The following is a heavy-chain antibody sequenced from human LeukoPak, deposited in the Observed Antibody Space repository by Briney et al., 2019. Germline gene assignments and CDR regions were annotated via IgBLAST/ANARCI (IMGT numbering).Heavy chain of an antibody. V-gene: IGHV4-4*02. CDR2: IYHSGST. CDR3: ARERSYDSSGYYYNYYYGMDV. J-gene: IGHJ6*02. Sequence: SGTLSLTCAVSGGSISSSNWWSWVRQPPGKGLEWIGEIYHSGSTNYNPSLKSRVTISVDKSKNQFSLKLSSVTAADTAVYYCARERSYDSSGYYYNYYYGMDVRGQGTTVTVSS. CDR1: GGSISSSNW. D-gene: IGHD3-22*01.